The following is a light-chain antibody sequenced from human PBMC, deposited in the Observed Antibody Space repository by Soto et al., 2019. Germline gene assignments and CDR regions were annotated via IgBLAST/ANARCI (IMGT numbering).Light chain of an antibody. V-gene: IGKV3-15*01. CDR3: QDSNTWPRT. Sequence: EIVMTQSPATLSVSPGERATLSCRASQSVGSNLAWFQQKPGQAPRLLIYGTSARVAGVPARFSGSGSGTEFTLTISSLQSEDFAVYYCQDSNTWPRTFGQGTKVESK. J-gene: IGKJ1*01. CDR1: QSVGSN. CDR2: GTS.